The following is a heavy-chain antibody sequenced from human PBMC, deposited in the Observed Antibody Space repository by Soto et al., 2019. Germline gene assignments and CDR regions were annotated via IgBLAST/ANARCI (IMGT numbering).Heavy chain of an antibody. D-gene: IGHD5-12*01. CDR3: ARTSGYVTNWFDP. Sequence: EVQLVESGGGLVKPGGSLRLSCAASGFTFSSYSMNWVRQAPGKGLEWVSSISSSSSYIYYADSVKGRFTISRDNAKNSLYLQMNSLRAEDTAVYYCARTSGYVTNWFDPWGQGTLVTVSS. J-gene: IGHJ5*02. V-gene: IGHV3-21*01. CDR1: GFTFSSYS. CDR2: ISSSSSYI.